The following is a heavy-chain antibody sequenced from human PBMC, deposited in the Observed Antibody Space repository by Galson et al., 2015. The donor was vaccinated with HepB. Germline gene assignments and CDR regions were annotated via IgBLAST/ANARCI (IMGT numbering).Heavy chain of an antibody. CDR2: IDSSSSTI. CDR1: GFTFSSYM. Sequence: SLRLSCAASGFTFSSYMMNWVRQAPGKGLEWVSYIDSSSSTIYYADSVKGRFTISRDNAKNSLYLQMNSLRAEDTAVYYCAREFITMIRGFFDYWGQGTLVTVSS. D-gene: IGHD3-10*01. J-gene: IGHJ4*02. V-gene: IGHV3-48*04. CDR3: AREFITMIRGFFDY.